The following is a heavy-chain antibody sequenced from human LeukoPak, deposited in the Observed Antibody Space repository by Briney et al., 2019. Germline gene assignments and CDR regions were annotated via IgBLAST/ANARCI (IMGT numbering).Heavy chain of an antibody. J-gene: IGHJ4*02. D-gene: IGHD1-26*01. CDR3: AREDSGSYYSDY. CDR2: ISGIGGST. CDR1: GLTFSTYT. Sequence: GGSLRLSCAPTGLTFSTYTMNWVRQAPGKGLEWVSGISGIGGSTYYADSVKGRFTISRDNSKITLYLQMNSLRAEDTALYYCAREDSGSYYSDYWGQGTLVTVSS. V-gene: IGHV3-23*01.